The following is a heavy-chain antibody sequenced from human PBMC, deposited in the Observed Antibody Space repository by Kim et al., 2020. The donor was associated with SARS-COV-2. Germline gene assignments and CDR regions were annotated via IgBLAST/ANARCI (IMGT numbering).Heavy chain of an antibody. CDR1: GFTVKGNY. CDR3: ARMGTYY. V-gene: IGHV3-53*01. D-gene: IGHD7-27*01. J-gene: IGHJ6*01. CDR2: MNSDGST. Sequence: GGSLRLSCKVSGFTVKGNYITWVRQAPGKGLEWVSVMNSDGSTNYADFLKGRFTVSRDMSSETVYLQMDSLSVDGTAIYYCARMGTYY.